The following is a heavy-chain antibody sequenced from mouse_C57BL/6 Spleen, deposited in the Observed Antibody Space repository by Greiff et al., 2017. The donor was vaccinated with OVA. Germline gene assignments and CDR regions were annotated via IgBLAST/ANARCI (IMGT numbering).Heavy chain of an antibody. CDR3: ARGITTVVAPDRFAY. J-gene: IGHJ3*01. Sequence: EVQLQQSGPELVKPGASVKISCKASGYTFTDYYLNWVKQSHGKSLEWIGDINPNNGGTSYNQKFKGKATLTVDKSSSTAYMELSSLTAEDSAVYYCARGITTVVAPDRFAYWGQGTLVTVSA. D-gene: IGHD1-1*01. CDR2: INPNNGGT. CDR1: GYTFTDYY. V-gene: IGHV1-26*01.